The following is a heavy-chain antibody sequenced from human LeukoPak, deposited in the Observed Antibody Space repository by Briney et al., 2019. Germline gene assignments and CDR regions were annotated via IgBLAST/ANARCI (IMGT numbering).Heavy chain of an antibody. CDR1: GRTFSSHW. V-gene: IGHV3-74*01. Sequence: GGSLRLSCAASGRTFSSHWMHWVRQAPGKGLVWVSRITNDGSSTTYADSVKGRFTISRDNAKNMLYLQVNSLRAEDTAVCYCATQQGGNPAYWGQGTLVTVSS. J-gene: IGHJ4*02. CDR3: ATQQGGNPAY. CDR2: ITNDGSST. D-gene: IGHD1-14*01.